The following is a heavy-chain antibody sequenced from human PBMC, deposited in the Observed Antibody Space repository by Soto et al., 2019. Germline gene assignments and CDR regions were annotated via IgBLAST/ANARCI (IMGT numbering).Heavy chain of an antibody. CDR1: GYTLTELS. Sequence: QVQLVQSGAEVKKPGASVKVSCKVSGYTLTELSMHWVRQAPGKGLEWMGGFDPEVGETIYAQKFQGRVTMTEDTSTDTAYMELSSLRSEDTAVYYCATGSLAAADPFGWFYPWGQGTLVTVSS. CDR3: ATGSLAAADPFGWFYP. CDR2: FDPEVGET. J-gene: IGHJ5*02. D-gene: IGHD6-13*01. V-gene: IGHV1-24*01.